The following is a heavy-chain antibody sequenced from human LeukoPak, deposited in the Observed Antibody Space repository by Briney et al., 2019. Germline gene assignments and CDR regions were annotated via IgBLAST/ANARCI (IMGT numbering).Heavy chain of an antibody. CDR3: ARAPEWLIFDY. Sequence: GGSLRLSCAASGFTVSGNYMKWVRQAPGRGVEWVSVFYSGGSTYYADSVKSRFTISRHNSKNTLYLQMNSLRAEDTAVYYCARAPEWLIFDYWGQGTLVTVSS. CDR2: FYSGGST. J-gene: IGHJ4*02. CDR1: GFTVSGNY. D-gene: IGHD6-19*01. V-gene: IGHV3-53*04.